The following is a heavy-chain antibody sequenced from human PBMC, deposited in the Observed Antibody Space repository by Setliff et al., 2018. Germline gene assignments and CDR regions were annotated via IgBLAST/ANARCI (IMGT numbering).Heavy chain of an antibody. Sequence: RASVKVSCKASGYTFTTYGISWVRQAPGQGLEWLGWIGVYSGNTYSAQRFQGRVSLTTDESTNTAYLELRGLRSDDTAVYYCMRLVRFCSRTVCQRTSGDEAWGQGTLVTVSS. D-gene: IGHD3-3*01. V-gene: IGHV1-18*04. CDR3: MRLVRFCSRTVCQRTSGDEA. CDR1: GYTFTTYG. J-gene: IGHJ5*02. CDR2: IGVYSGNT.